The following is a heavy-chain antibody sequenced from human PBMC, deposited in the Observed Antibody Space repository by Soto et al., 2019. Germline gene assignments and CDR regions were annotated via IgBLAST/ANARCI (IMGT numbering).Heavy chain of an antibody. V-gene: IGHV1-2*04. CDR2: INPNSGGT. CDR1: GYTFTGYY. J-gene: IGHJ6*02. CDR3: ARESPNDYSTQYYYYYGMDV. D-gene: IGHD4-4*01. Sequence: ASVKVSCKASGYTFTGYYMLWVRQAPGQGLEWMGWINPNSGGTNYAQKFQGWVTMTRDTSISTAYMELSRLRSDDTAVYYCARESPNDYSTQYYYYYGMDVWGQGTTVTVSS.